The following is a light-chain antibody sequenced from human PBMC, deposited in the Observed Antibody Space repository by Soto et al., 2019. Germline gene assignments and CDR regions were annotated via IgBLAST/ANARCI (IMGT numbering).Light chain of an antibody. V-gene: IGLV2-14*01. Sequence: QSALTQPASVSGSPGQSITISCTGTSSDVGGYNYVSWYQQYPGKAPNVMIFDVSNRPSVVSDRFSGSKSGNTAVLTISGLQAEEEADDYCSQYKSSSTRLFGGGTKLTVL. CDR1: SSDVGGYNY. CDR3: SQYKSSSTRL. J-gene: IGLJ3*02. CDR2: DVS.